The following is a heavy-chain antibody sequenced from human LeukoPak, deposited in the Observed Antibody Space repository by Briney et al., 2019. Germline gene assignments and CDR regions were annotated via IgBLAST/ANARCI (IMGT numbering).Heavy chain of an antibody. CDR3: ARFGLKFWGGYYTDYYYMDV. J-gene: IGHJ6*03. Sequence: GGSLRLSCAASGFTFSDYYMSWIRQAPGKGLEWVSYISSSGSTIYYADSVKGRFTISRDNAKNSLYLQMNSLRAEDTAVYYCARFGLKFWGGYYTDYYYMDVWGKGTTVTVSS. CDR2: ISSSGSTI. D-gene: IGHD3-3*01. CDR1: GFTFSDYY. V-gene: IGHV3-11*01.